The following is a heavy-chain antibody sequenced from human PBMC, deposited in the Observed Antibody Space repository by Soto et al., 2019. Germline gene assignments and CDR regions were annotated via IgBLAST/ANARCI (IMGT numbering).Heavy chain of an antibody. D-gene: IGHD5-12*01. CDR3: AQHLVATTTDFDY. CDR1: GGTFSSYT. J-gene: IGHJ4*02. Sequence: QVQLVQSGAEVKKPGSSVKVSCKASGGTFSSYTISWVRQAPGQGLEWMGRIIPILGIANYAQKFQGRVTITADKSTSTAYMELSSLRSEDTAVYYCAQHLVATTTDFDYWGQGTLVTVSS. CDR2: IIPILGIA. V-gene: IGHV1-69*02.